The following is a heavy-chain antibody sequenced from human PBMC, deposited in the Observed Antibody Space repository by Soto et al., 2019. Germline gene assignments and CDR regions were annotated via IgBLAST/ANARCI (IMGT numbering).Heavy chain of an antibody. V-gene: IGHV1-69*13. Sequence: SVKVSCKASGGTFSSYAISWVRQAPGQGLEWMGGIIPIFGTANYAQKFQGRVTITADESTSTAYMELSSLRSEDTAVYYCARDKPPHMVRGDYYGMDVWGQGTTVTVSS. J-gene: IGHJ6*02. CDR1: GGTFSSYA. CDR3: ARDKPPHMVRGDYYGMDV. CDR2: IIPIFGTA. D-gene: IGHD3-10*01.